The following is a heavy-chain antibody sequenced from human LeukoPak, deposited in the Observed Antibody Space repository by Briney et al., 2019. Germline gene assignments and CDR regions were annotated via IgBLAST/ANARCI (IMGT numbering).Heavy chain of an antibody. V-gene: IGHV1-18*01. D-gene: IGHD2-2*01. CDR1: GYTFSTYG. CDR3: ARALQHCSSTSCSLPLFDY. J-gene: IGHJ4*02. CDR2: ISAYNGNT. Sequence: ASVKVSCKASGYTFSTYGISWVRQAPGQGLEWMGWISAYNGNTNYAQKSQGRVTMTTDTSTSTAYMELRSLRSDDTAVYYCARALQHCSSTSCSLPLFDYWGQGTLVTVSS.